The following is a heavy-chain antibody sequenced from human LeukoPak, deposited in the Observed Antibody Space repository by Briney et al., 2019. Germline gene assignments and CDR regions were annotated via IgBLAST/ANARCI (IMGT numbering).Heavy chain of an antibody. J-gene: IGHJ5*02. Sequence: GGSLRLSCAASGFTFSSYSMNWVRQAPGKGLEWVSSISSSSSYIYYADSVKGRSTISRDNAKNSLYLQMNSLRAEDTAVYYCARGRVPNWFDPWGQGTLVTVSS. V-gene: IGHV3-21*01. CDR3: ARGRVPNWFDP. CDR2: ISSSSSYI. CDR1: GFTFSSYS.